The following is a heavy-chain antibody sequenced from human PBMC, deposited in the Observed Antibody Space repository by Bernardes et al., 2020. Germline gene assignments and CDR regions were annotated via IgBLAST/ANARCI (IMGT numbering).Heavy chain of an antibody. CDR1: GFTFSDSS. J-gene: IGHJ5*02. CDR2: ISPSGTSL. D-gene: IGHD3-3*01. V-gene: IGHV3-48*04. CDR3: AREHLPFFDFWSGNWFDP. Sequence: GGSLRLSCAASGFTFSDSSLAWVRQAPGPGLAWLSYISPSGTSLYYADSVRGRSTITRDNAKKSVFLHMESLRVDDTAVYCCAREHLPFFDFWSGNWFDPWGQGTMVTVSS.